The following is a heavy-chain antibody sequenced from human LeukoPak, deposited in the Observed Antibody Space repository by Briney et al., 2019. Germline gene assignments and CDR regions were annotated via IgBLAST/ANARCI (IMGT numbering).Heavy chain of an antibody. V-gene: IGHV1-2*02. Sequence: ASVKVSCKASGYTFTGYYMHWVRQAPGQRLEWMGWINPNSGGTNYAQKFQGRVTMTRDTSISTAYMELSRLRSDDTVVYYCARDSLGIAAAGTYDWGQGTLVTVSS. CDR1: GYTFTGYY. D-gene: IGHD6-13*01. CDR3: ARDSLGIAAAGTYD. J-gene: IGHJ4*02. CDR2: INPNSGGT.